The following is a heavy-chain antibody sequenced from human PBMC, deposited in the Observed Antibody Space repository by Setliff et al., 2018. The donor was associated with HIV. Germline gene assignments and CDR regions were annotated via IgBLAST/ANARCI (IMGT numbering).Heavy chain of an antibody. V-gene: IGHV1-18*01. CDR1: GGTFSSYA. J-gene: IGHJ3*01. Sequence: GASVKVSCKASGGTFSSYAISWVRQAPGQGLEWMGWISAYNGNTNYAQKLQGRVTMTTDASTSTTYMELRSLRSDDTAVYYCARKDYCSSTSCHILAFDVWGQGTMVTVSS. D-gene: IGHD2-2*01. CDR3: ARKDYCSSTSCHILAFDV. CDR2: ISAYNGNT.